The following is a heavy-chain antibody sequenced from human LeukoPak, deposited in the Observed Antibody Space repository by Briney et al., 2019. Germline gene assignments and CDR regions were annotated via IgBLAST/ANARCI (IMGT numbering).Heavy chain of an antibody. D-gene: IGHD4-17*01. CDR1: GLTFSNYW. CDR2: ISGSGGST. J-gene: IGHJ6*02. Sequence: PGGSLRLSCEASGLTFSNYWMHWVRQAPGKGLEWVSAISGSGGSTYYADSVKGRFTISKDNSKNTLYLQMNSLRAEDTAVYYCAKDEVDGDYSYYYGMDVWGQGTTVTVSS. CDR3: AKDEVDGDYSYYYGMDV. V-gene: IGHV3-23*01.